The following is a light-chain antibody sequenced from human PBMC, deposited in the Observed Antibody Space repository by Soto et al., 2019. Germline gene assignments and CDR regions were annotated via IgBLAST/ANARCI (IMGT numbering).Light chain of an antibody. Sequence: EIVLTQSPATLSLSPGERATLSCSASQSVSSKLAWYQQKPGQAPRLLIYDTSTRAPGIPARFSGSGSGTEFTLTISSLQSEDFAVYYCQQYSNWPPITFGQGTRLEI. CDR3: QQYSNWPPIT. CDR2: DTS. CDR1: QSVSSK. V-gene: IGKV3-15*01. J-gene: IGKJ5*01.